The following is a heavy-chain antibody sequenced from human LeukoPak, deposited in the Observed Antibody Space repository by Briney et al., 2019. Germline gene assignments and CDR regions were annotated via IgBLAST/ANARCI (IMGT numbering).Heavy chain of an antibody. V-gene: IGHV4-59*01. CDR1: GGSISSYY. Sequence: NSSETLSLTCTVSGGSISSYYWNWIRQPSGKGLEWIGYIYYSGSTNYNSSLKSRVTISVDTSKNQFSLKLSSVTAADTAVYYCARASVATTPYASLDYWGQGTLVTVSS. CDR2: IYYSGST. J-gene: IGHJ4*02. CDR3: ARASVATTPYASLDY. D-gene: IGHD5-12*01.